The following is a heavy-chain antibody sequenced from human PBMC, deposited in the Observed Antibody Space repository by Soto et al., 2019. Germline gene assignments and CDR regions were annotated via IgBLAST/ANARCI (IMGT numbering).Heavy chain of an antibody. V-gene: IGHV3-48*01. D-gene: IGHD6-25*01. Sequence: VQLVESGGGLVQPGGSLRLSCAASGFTFSSYSMNWVRQAPGKGLEWVSYISSSSSTIYYADSVKGRFTISRDNAKNSLYLQMNSLRAEDTAVYYCARSATPRYYYMDVWGKGTTVTVSS. CDR2: ISSSSSTI. CDR3: ARSATPRYYYMDV. CDR1: GFTFSSYS. J-gene: IGHJ6*03.